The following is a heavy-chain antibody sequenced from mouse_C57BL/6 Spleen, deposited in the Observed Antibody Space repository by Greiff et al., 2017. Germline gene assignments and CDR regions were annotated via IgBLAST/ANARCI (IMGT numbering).Heavy chain of an antibody. J-gene: IGHJ4*01. Sequence: VQLQQSGPELVKPGASVKISCKASGYSFTSYYIHWVKQRPGQGLEWIGWIYPGSGNTKYNAKFKGKATLTADTSSSTAYMQLSSLTSEDSAVYYCARERDYDYDDYAMDYWGQGTSVTVSS. CDR3: ARERDYDYDDYAMDY. CDR1: GYSFTSYY. CDR2: IYPGSGNT. D-gene: IGHD2-4*01. V-gene: IGHV1-66*01.